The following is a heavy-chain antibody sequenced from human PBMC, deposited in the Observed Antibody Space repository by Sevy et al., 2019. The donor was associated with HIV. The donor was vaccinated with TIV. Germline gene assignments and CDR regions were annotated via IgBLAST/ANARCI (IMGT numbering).Heavy chain of an antibody. Sequence: GGSLRLSCAASGFTFSSYSMNWVRQAPGKGLEWVSYISSSSSTIYYADSVKGRFTISRDNAKNSLYLQMNSLRDEETAVYYCAREWGGAAGYYYYYGMDVWGQGTTVTVSS. V-gene: IGHV3-48*02. D-gene: IGHD3-16*01. J-gene: IGHJ6*02. CDR2: ISSSSSTI. CDR1: GFTFSSYS. CDR3: AREWGGAAGYYYYYGMDV.